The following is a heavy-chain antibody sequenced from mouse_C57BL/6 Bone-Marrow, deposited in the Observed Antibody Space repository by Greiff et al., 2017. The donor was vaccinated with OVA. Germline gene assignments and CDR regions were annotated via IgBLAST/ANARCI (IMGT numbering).Heavy chain of an antibody. J-gene: IGHJ3*01. CDR1: GYTFTEYP. D-gene: IGHD2-4*01. Sequence: QVQLQQSGAELVKPGASVKLSCKASGYTFTEYPIHWVKQRSGQGLEWIGWFYPGSGSIKYNEKFKGKATLTADKSSSTVYMELSRLTSEDSAVYFCARHEDEYDGCGAWFAYWGQGTLVTVSA. V-gene: IGHV1-62-2*01. CDR2: FYPGSGSI. CDR3: ARHEDEYDGCGAWFAY.